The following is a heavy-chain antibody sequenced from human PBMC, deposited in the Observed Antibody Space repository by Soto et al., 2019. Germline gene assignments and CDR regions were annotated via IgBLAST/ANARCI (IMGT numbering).Heavy chain of an antibody. CDR3: ARDPVATPSYYYYMDV. J-gene: IGHJ6*03. Sequence: SETLSLTCTVSGGSISSGGYYCSWIRQHPGKGLEWIGYIYYSGSTYYNPSLKSRVTISVDTSKNQFSLKLSSVTAADTAVYYCARDPVATPSYYYYMDVWGKGTTVTVSS. V-gene: IGHV4-31*03. CDR2: IYYSGST. D-gene: IGHD5-12*01. CDR1: GGSISSGGYY.